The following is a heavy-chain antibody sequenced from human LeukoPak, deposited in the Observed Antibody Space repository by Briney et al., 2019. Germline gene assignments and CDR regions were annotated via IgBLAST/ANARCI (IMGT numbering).Heavy chain of an antibody. CDR3: AREIKGNTMVRGAVYGMDV. Sequence: SSQTLSLTCTVSGGSISSGDYYWSWIRQHPGKGLEWIGYMYYSGSTYYNPSLKSRVTISVDTSKNQFSLKLSSVTAADTAVYYCAREIKGNTMVRGAVYGMDVWGKGTTVTVSS. D-gene: IGHD3-10*01. CDR2: MYYSGST. V-gene: IGHV4-31*03. J-gene: IGHJ6*04. CDR1: GGSISSGDYY.